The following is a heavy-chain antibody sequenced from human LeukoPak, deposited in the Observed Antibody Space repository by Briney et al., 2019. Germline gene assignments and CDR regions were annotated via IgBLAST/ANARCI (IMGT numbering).Heavy chain of an antibody. CDR1: GGSISSYY. D-gene: IGHD3-3*01. CDR3: ARVLRFLEWEPDAFDI. V-gene: IGHV4-59*01. J-gene: IGHJ3*02. Sequence: SETLSLTCTVSGGSISSYYWSWIRQPPGKGLEWIGYIYYSGSTNYNPSLKGRVTISVDTSKNQFSLKLSSVTAADTAVYYCARVLRFLEWEPDAFDIWGQGTMVTVSS. CDR2: IYYSGST.